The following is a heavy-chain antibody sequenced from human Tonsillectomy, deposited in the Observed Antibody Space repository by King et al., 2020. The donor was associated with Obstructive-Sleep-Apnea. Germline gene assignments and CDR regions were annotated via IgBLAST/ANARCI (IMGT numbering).Heavy chain of an antibody. D-gene: IGHD6-19*01. Sequence: VQLVESGGGLVQHGGSLRLSCAASGFTFSSFAMTWVRQAPGKGLEWVSTFGGRGSGGSTHYADSVKGRFTISRDNSKNSLFLQMSGLRVDDTAVYYCTKEGPIAVAPSFFYGMDHWGQGTTVTVSS. V-gene: IGHV3-23*04. CDR2: FGGRGSGGST. J-gene: IGHJ6*02. CDR1: GFTFSSFA. CDR3: TKEGPIAVAPSFFYGMDH.